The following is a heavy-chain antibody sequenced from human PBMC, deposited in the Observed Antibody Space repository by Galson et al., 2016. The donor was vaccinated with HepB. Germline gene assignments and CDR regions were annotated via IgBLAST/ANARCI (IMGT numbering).Heavy chain of an antibody. V-gene: IGHV3-23*01. D-gene: IGHD3-10*01. CDR3: ATNGPLIRAGELLESLHY. CDR2: IDTSAGST. CDR1: GFSFSSYA. Sequence: SLRLSCAASGFSFSSYAMSWVRQGPGKGLEWVSAIDTSAGSTYYADAVKGRFAISRDNAKDSVFLQMSSLRAEDTAVYFCATNGPLIRAGELLESLHYWGQGTVVTVSS. J-gene: IGHJ4*02.